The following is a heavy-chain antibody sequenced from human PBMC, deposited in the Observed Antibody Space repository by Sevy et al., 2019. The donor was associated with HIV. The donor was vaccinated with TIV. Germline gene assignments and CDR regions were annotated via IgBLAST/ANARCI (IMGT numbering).Heavy chain of an antibody. CDR1: GFTFSGYW. V-gene: IGHV3-7*01. CDR3: ARDSPGYGAYDY. CDR2: IKEDGSAE. Sequence: GGSLRLSCAPSGFTFSGYWMNWVRQAPGKGLEWVANIKEDGSAEYYVDSVKGRFTISRDNAKNSLFLQLNSLRVEDTAMYYCARDSPGYGAYDYLGQGTLVTVSS. D-gene: IGHD5-18*01. J-gene: IGHJ4*02.